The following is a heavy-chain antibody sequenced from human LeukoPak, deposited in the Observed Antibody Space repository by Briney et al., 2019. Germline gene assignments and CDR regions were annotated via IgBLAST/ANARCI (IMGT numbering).Heavy chain of an antibody. CDR1: GFTFSTFW. D-gene: IGHD1-1*01. CDR2: MKQDGSEK. CDR3: ARGGTFVSDY. Sequence: PGGSLRLSCAASGFTFSTFWMSWVRQAPGKGLEWVANMKQDGSEKYYVDSMKGRFTVSRDNAKNSLYLQMDSLRAEDTAVYYCARGGTFVSDYWGQGTLVTVSS. J-gene: IGHJ4*02. V-gene: IGHV3-7*01.